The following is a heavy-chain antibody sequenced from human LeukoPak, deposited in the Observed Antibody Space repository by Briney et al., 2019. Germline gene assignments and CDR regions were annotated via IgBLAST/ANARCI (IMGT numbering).Heavy chain of an antibody. V-gene: IGHV4-59*12. J-gene: IGHJ4*02. CDR1: GDSISPYY. CDR3: ARGRGSSWYYFDS. CDR2: IYYSGDT. D-gene: IGHD6-13*01. Sequence: PSETLSLTCVVSGDSISPYYWNWIRQSPGKGLEWIGYIYYSGDTNYNPSLKSRVTMSVDTSKNQFSLNLSSVTAADTAVYYCARGRGSSWYYFDSWGQGTLVTVSS.